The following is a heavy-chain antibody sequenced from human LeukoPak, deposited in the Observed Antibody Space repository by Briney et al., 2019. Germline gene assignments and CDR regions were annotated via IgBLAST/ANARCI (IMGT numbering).Heavy chain of an antibody. CDR3: ARDLFLSGIPAAGVFDY. CDR2: IRQDGSDK. D-gene: IGHD6-25*01. Sequence: GGSLRLSCAAYGFTFSNYWMSWVRQAPGKGLEWVANIRQDGSDKSYMASVKGRFTISRDNANSSLYLQMNSLRAEDTAVYYCARDLFLSGIPAAGVFDYWGQGTLVSVSS. CDR1: GFTFSNYW. J-gene: IGHJ4*02. V-gene: IGHV3-7*01.